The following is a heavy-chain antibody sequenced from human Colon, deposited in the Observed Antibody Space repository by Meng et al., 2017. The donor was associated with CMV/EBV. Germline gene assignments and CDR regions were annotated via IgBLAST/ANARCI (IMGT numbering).Heavy chain of an antibody. J-gene: IGHJ4*02. CDR3: GRDRDWSLDV. Sequence: GGSLRLSCAPSGFSFSSYTIHWVRQAPGKGLEWLTFVRYDGGDEQYADSVKGRFTIATDKSTSTVYLQMNSLREDDTAVYFCGRDRDWSLDVWGQGTPVTVSS. CDR1: GFSFSSYT. D-gene: IGHD3-9*01. CDR2: VRYDGGDE. V-gene: IGHV3-30*02.